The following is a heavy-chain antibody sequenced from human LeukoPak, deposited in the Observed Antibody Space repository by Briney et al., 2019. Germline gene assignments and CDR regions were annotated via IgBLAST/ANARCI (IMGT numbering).Heavy chain of an antibody. CDR1: GFPFSGYS. Sequence: GGSLRLSCAASGFPFSGYSMHWVRQAPGKGLEWVSIIAYDGTNKHYADSVEGRFTISRDNSKDTLYLQMNSLRAEDTAVYYCARESVVAIDYWGQGTLVTVSS. D-gene: IGHD3-22*01. J-gene: IGHJ4*02. V-gene: IGHV3-30-3*01. CDR3: ARESVVAIDY. CDR2: IAYDGTNK.